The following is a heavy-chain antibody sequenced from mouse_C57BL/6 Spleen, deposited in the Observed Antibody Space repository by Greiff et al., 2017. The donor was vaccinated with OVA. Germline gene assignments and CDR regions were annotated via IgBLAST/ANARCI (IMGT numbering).Heavy chain of an antibody. Sequence: EVQLQQSGPELVKPGASVKISCTASGYTFTDYYMNWVKQSHGKSLEWIGDINPNNGGTSYNQKFKGKATLTVDKSSSTAYMKLRSLTSEDSAVYYCAGYDGYFDYWGQGTTLTVSS. D-gene: IGHD2-3*01. CDR1: GYTFTDYY. CDR2: INPNNGGT. CDR3: AGYDGYFDY. J-gene: IGHJ2*01. V-gene: IGHV1-26*01.